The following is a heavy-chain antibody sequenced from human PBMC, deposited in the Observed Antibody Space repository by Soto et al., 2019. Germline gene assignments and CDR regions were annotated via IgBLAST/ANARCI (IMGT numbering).Heavy chain of an antibody. Sequence: QVQLVESGGGVVQPGRSLRLSCAASGFTFSSYGMHWVRQAPGKGLEWVAVIWYDGSNKYYADSVKGRFTISRDNSKNTLYLQMNSLRTEDTAVYYCARDVYGGYDGFDYWGKGTLVTVSS. CDR3: ARDVYGGYDGFDY. D-gene: IGHD5-12*01. CDR1: GFTFSSYG. J-gene: IGHJ4*02. CDR2: IWYDGSNK. V-gene: IGHV3-33*01.